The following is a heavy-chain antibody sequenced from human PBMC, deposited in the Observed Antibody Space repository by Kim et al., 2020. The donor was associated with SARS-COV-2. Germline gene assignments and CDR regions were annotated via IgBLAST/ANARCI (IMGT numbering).Heavy chain of an antibody. CDR2: ISSSGDNT. CDR1: GFTFSNYA. J-gene: IGHJ4*02. V-gene: IGHV3-23*01. Sequence: LSLTCAGSGFTFSNYATHWVRQAPGKGLQWLSAISSSGDNTYYADSVKGRFTISRDNSKNTMYLHMDSLTADDTAVYHCARDRDLTGSLDYWGRGTLVTVSS. CDR3: ARDRDLTGSLDY. D-gene: IGHD3-10*01.